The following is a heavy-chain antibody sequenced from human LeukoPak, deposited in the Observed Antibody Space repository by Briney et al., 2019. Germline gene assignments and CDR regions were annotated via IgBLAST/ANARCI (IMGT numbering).Heavy chain of an antibody. CDR2: ISSSSSYI. CDR1: GFTFSSYG. CDR3: AGGIAARPQQLAKDY. J-gene: IGHJ4*02. D-gene: IGHD6-6*01. V-gene: IGHV3-21*01. Sequence: GGSLRLSCAASGFTFSSYGMHWVRQAPGKGLEWVSSISSSSSYIYYADSVKGRFTISRDNAKNSLYLQMNSLRAEDTAVYYCAGGIAARPQQLAKDYWGQGTLVTVSS.